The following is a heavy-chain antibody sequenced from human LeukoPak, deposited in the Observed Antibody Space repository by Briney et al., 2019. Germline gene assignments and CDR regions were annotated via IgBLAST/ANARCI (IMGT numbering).Heavy chain of an antibody. Sequence: SETLSLTCTVSGGSIRNYYWSWIRQPPGKGLEWIGYIYDSGSTNYNPSLKSRVTISVDTSKNQFSLKLSSATAADTAVYYCARLEWGPYDTSGDAFDIWGQGTMVTVSS. CDR2: IYDSGST. V-gene: IGHV4-59*01. D-gene: IGHD3-22*01. J-gene: IGHJ3*02. CDR3: ARLEWGPYDTSGDAFDI. CDR1: GGSIRNYY.